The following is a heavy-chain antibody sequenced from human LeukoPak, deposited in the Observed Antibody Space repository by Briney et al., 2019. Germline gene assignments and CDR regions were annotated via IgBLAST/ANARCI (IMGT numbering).Heavy chain of an antibody. CDR2: IYCSGST. V-gene: IGHV4-61*01. CDR3: ARVLEYGSGSHDY. D-gene: IGHD3-10*01. CDR1: GGSVSRGSYY. J-gene: IGHJ4*02. Sequence: KPAQTLSLTCNVSGGSVSRGSYYWTWIRRPRGEVLEWIGYIYCSGSTNYNPSLKRRVTISVDTSKNQFSLKLRSLTAADTAEYYCARVLEYGSGSHDYWGQGTLVTVSS.